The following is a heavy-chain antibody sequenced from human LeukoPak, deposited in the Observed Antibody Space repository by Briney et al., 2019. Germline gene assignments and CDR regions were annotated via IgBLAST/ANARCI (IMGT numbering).Heavy chain of an antibody. D-gene: IGHD6-19*01. CDR1: GGSVSSGNYY. CDR2: IYYSGST. J-gene: IGHJ4*02. Sequence: SETLSLTCTVSGGSVSSGNYYWNWIRQPPGKGLEWIGLIYYSGSTNYNPSLKSRVTISVDTSKNQFSLKLSSVTAADTAVYYCARRGYSSGWYYFDYWGQGTLVTVSS. V-gene: IGHV4-61*01. CDR3: ARRGYSSGWYYFDY.